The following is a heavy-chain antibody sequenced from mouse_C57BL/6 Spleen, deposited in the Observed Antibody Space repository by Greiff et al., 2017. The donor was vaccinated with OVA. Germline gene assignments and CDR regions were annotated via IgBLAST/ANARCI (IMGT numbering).Heavy chain of an antibody. D-gene: IGHD3-2*02. Sequence: QVQLQQPGAELVRPGSSVKLSCKASGYTFTSYWMDWVKQRPGQGLEWIGNIYPSDSETHYNQKFKDKATLTVDKSSSTAYMQLSSLTSEDSAVYYCARELMLPLLPYWGQGTLVTVSA. CDR2: IYPSDSET. V-gene: IGHV1-61*01. CDR3: ARELMLPLLPY. CDR1: GYTFTSYW. J-gene: IGHJ3*01.